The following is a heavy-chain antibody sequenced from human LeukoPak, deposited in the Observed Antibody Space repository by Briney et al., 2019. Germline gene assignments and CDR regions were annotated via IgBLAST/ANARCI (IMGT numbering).Heavy chain of an antibody. J-gene: IGHJ4*02. CDR3: AKDFFPYGSGASSPFAY. D-gene: IGHD3-10*01. CDR1: GFTFSSYA. V-gene: IGHV3-23*01. Sequence: GGSLRLSCAASGFTFSSYAMSWVRQAPGKGLEWVGAISGSGGSTYYAASVTGRFTIYRDNSKNTMYPKMNSLRAEDTALYYCAKDFFPYGSGASSPFAYWGQGTLVTVSS. CDR2: ISGSGGST.